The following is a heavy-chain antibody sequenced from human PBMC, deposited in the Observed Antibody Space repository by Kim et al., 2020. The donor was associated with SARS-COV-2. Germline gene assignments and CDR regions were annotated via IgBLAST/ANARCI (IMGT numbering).Heavy chain of an antibody. D-gene: IGHD6-19*01. Sequence: FQGRVTITADKSTSTAYMELSSLRSEDTAVYYCARDLPGIAVAGTCWFDPWGQGTLVTVSS. V-gene: IGHV1-69*04. CDR3: ARDLPGIAVAGTCWFDP. J-gene: IGHJ5*02.